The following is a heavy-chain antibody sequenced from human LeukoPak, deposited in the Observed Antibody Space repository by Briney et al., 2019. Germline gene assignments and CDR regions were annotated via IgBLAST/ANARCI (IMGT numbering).Heavy chain of an antibody. CDR3: ARAWSPASNYYDSSGYPPDAFDI. D-gene: IGHD3-22*01. J-gene: IGHJ3*02. CDR2: IKQDGSEK. V-gene: IGHV3-7*01. CDR1: GFTFSSYW. Sequence: GGSLRLSCAASGFTFSSYWMSWVRQAPGKGLEWVANIKQDGSEKYYVDSVKGRFTISRDNAKNSLYLQMNSLRAEDTAVYYCARAWSPASNYYDSSGYPPDAFDIWGQGTMVTVSS.